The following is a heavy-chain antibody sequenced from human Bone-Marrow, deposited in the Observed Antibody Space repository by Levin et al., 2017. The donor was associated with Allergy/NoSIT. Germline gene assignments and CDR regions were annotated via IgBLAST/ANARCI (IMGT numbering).Heavy chain of an antibody. D-gene: IGHD3-22*01. Sequence: GGSLRLSCAASGLIFSNYAMNWVRQAPGKGLEWVSQISGSGSNTHYADSVRGRFTFSRDNSNNTVYLQMNSLRADDMAVYYCAGYDTSGYHSPFDYWGQGTLVTVSS. CDR2: ISGSGSNT. V-gene: IGHV3-23*01. CDR3: AGYDTSGYHSPFDY. CDR1: GLIFSNYA. J-gene: IGHJ4*02.